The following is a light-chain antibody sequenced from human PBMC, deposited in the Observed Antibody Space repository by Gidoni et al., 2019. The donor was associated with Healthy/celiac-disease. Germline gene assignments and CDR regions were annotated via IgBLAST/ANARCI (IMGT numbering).Light chain of an antibody. CDR3: QQRSNWLYT. CDR2: DAS. CDR1: QSVSRY. V-gene: IGKV3-11*01. Sequence: EIVLTQYPATLSLSPGERATLSCRASQSVSRYLAWYQRKPGQAPRLLIYDASNRATGIPPRFSGSGSGTDCTLTISSLGPEDFAVYYCQQRSNWLYTFGQGTKLEIK. J-gene: IGKJ2*01.